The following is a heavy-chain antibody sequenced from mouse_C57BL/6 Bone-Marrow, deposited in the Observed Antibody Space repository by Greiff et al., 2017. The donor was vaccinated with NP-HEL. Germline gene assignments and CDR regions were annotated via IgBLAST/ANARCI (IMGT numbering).Heavy chain of an antibody. CDR3: AMVGYYAAWFAY. Sequence: EVQVEESGGDLVKPGGSLKLSCAASGFTFSSYGMSWVRQTPDTRLEWVATISSGGSYTYYPDRVKGRFTIFRDTAKNTLYLQMSSLKSEDTAMYYCAMVGYYAAWFAYWGQGTLVTVSA. D-gene: IGHD2-3*01. V-gene: IGHV5-6*01. CDR1: GFTFSSYG. J-gene: IGHJ3*01. CDR2: ISSGGSYT.